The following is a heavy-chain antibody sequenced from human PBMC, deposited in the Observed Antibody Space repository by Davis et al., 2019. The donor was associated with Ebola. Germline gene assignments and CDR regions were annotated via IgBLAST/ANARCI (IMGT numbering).Heavy chain of an antibody. J-gene: IGHJ5*01. V-gene: IGHV3-53*01. Sequence: GESLKISCAASGFTVSSNYMSWVRQAPGKGLEWVSVIYSGGTTYYTDSVKGRFTISRDNSKNTVFLQMNSLRAGDTAVYFCASLYCSRGTCHFDSWGQGVLVTVSS. CDR1: GFTVSSNY. CDR3: ASLYCSRGTCHFDS. CDR2: IYSGGTT. D-gene: IGHD2-15*01.